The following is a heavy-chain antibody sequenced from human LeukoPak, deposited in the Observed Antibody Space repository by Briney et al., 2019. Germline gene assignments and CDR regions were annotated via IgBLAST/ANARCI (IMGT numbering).Heavy chain of an antibody. CDR1: GGSISSSSYY. D-gene: IGHD2-21*02. V-gene: IGHV4-61*05. Sequence: SETLSLTCTVSGGSISSSSYYWGWIRQPPGKGLEWIGYIYYSGSTNYNPSLKSRVTISVDTSKNQFSLKLSSVTAADTAVYYCARDLASCAGDCYPDGFDYWGQGALVTVSS. CDR3: ARDLASCAGDCYPDGFDY. CDR2: IYYSGST. J-gene: IGHJ4*02.